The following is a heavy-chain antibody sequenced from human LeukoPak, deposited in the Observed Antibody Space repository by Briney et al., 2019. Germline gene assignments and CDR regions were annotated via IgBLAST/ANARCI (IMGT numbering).Heavy chain of an antibody. CDR3: ARGGVAGTIDY. D-gene: IGHD6-19*01. J-gene: IGHJ4*02. CDR2: INPNSGGT. CDR1: GGTFSNYA. Sequence: ASVKVSCKASGGTFSNYAISWVRQAPGQGLEWMGWINPNSGGTKYAQKFQGRVTMTRDTSISTAYMELSRLRSDDTAVYYCARGGVAGTIDYWGQGTLVTVSS. V-gene: IGHV1-2*02.